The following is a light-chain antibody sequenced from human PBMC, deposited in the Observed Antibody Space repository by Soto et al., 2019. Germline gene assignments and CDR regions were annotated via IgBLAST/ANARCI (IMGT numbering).Light chain of an antibody. J-gene: IGKJ3*01. CDR2: DAS. CDR1: QSISSW. Sequence: DIQMTQSPSTLSASVGDRVTITCRASQSISSWLAWYQQKPGKAPKLLIYDASSLESGVPSRFSGSGSGTEFTLTISCLQTDDFATYYCQQYNSYIFTFGPGTKVDIK. V-gene: IGKV1-5*01. CDR3: QQYNSYIFT.